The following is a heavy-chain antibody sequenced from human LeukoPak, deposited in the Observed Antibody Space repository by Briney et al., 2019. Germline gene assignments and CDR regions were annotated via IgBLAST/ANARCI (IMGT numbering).Heavy chain of an antibody. CDR1: GYPFASYG. Sequence: GSVKVSFKASGYPFASYGISWVRQAPGQGLEWMGWISVYNGNTNYTQELQGRVTMTTDTSTSTAYMELRSLRSDDTAVYYCARDPNYYDSSGSQGAFDIWGQGTMVTVSS. J-gene: IGHJ3*02. D-gene: IGHD3-22*01. V-gene: IGHV1-18*01. CDR2: ISVYNGNT. CDR3: ARDPNYYDSSGSQGAFDI.